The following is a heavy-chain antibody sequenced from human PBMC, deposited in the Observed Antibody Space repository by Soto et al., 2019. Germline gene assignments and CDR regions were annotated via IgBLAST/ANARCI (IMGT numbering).Heavy chain of an antibody. Sequence: GGSLRLSCEASGFTFSDHYMTWIRQAPGKGLEWISYINPSGSTTDYADSVRGRFIISRDNAENSLYLQMNGLRAEDTALYYCARGHHSMDLWGPGATVTVYS. CDR1: GFTFSDHY. CDR3: ARGHHSMDL. CDR2: INPSGSTT. J-gene: IGHJ6*02. V-gene: IGHV3-11*04.